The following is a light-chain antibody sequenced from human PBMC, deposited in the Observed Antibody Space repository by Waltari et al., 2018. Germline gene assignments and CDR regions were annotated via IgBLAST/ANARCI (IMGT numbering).Light chain of an antibody. CDR1: QSVSSIY. CDR2: GAS. V-gene: IGKV3-20*01. Sequence: EIVWTQSPGTLSLSPGERATLSCRASQSVSSIYLAWYQQKPGQAPRLLIYGASIRATGIPDRFSGSGSETDFTLTISRLEPEDCAVYYCQQYGSSPTWTFGQGTKVEIK. CDR3: QQYGSSPTWT. J-gene: IGKJ1*01.